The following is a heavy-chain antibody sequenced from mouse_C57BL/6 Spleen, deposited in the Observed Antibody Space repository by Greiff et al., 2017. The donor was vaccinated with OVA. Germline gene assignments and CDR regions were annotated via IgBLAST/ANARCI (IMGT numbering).Heavy chain of an antibody. V-gene: IGHV2-5*01. CDR2: IWRGGST. CDR1: GFSLTSYG. D-gene: IGHD2-4*01. CDR3: AKNKEDDYPYAMDY. J-gene: IGHJ4*01. Sequence: VKLMESGPGLVQPSQSLSITCTVSGFSLTSYGVHWVRQSPGKGLEWLGVIWRGGSTDYNAAFMSRLSITKDNSKSQVFFKMNSLQADDTAIYYCAKNKEDDYPYAMDYWGQGTSVTVSS.